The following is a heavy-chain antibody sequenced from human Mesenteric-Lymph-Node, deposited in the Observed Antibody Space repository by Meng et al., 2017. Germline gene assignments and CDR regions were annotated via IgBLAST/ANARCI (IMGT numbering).Heavy chain of an antibody. CDR1: GGTFSSYA. V-gene: IGHV1-69*13. D-gene: IGHD3-16*01. J-gene: IGHJ6*02. CDR2: IIPIFGTA. Sequence: SVKVSCKASGGTFSSYAISWVRQAPGQGLEWMGGIIPIFGTANYAQKFQGRVTITADESTSTAYMELSSLRSEDTAVYYCARRDLGYYYGMDVWGQGTTVTVSS. CDR3: ARRDLGYYYGMDV.